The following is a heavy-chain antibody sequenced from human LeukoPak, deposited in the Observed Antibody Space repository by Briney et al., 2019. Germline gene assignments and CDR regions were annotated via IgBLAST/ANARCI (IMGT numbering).Heavy chain of an antibody. CDR2: ISGSGGST. Sequence: GGSLRLSCAASGFTFSSYAMSWVRQAPGKGLEWVSAISGSGGSTYYADSVKGRFTISRDNSKNTLYLQMNSLRAEDTAVYYCAGALRDSSGPGYWGQGTLVTVSS. D-gene: IGHD3-22*01. V-gene: IGHV3-23*01. J-gene: IGHJ4*02. CDR3: AGALRDSSGPGY. CDR1: GFTFSSYA.